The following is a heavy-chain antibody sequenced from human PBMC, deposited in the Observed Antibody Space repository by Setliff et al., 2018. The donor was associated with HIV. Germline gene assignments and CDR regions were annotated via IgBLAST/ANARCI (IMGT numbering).Heavy chain of an antibody. CDR3: ARGPPAEDYYYMDV. J-gene: IGHJ6*03. CDR2: INHSGST. CDR1: GGSFSGYS. V-gene: IGHV4-34*01. Sequence: SETLSLTCAVYGGSFSGYSWGWIRQPPGKGLEWIGEINHSGSTNYNPSLKSRVTISVDTSKRQFSLNLTSVTAADTAVYYCARGPPAEDYYYMDVWDKGTTVTVSS.